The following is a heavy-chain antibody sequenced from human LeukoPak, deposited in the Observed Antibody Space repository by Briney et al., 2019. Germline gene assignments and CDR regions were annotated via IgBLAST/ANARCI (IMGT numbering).Heavy chain of an antibody. D-gene: IGHD6-13*01. CDR1: GFTLCSNY. J-gene: IGHJ4*02. CDR3: VRGPGSSWYQADY. Sequence: GGSLRLSCAACGFTLCSNYMSWARQAPGEGLEWVSVTYSGGATYYADSVKGRFTISRDTSKNTLYLQMNSLRAEDTAVYYCVRGPGSSWYQADYWGQGTLFTVSS. CDR2: TYSGGAT. V-gene: IGHV3-53*01.